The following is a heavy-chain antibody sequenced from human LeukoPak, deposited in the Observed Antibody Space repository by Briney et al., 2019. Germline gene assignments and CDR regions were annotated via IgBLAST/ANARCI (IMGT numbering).Heavy chain of an antibody. CDR3: ARVPYCSSTSCLNLHWYFDL. J-gene: IGHJ2*01. D-gene: IGHD2-2*01. V-gene: IGHV4-59*01. CDR1: GGSISSYY. Sequence: SETLSLTCTVSGGSISSYYWSWIRQPPGKGLEWIGYIYYSGSTNYNPSLKSRVTISVDTSKNQFSLKLSSVTAADTAVYYCARVPYCSSTSCLNLHWYFDLWGRGTLVTASS. CDR2: IYYSGST.